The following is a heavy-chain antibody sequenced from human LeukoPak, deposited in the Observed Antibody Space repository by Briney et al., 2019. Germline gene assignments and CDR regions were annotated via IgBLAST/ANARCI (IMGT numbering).Heavy chain of an antibody. V-gene: IGHV3-23*01. CDR2: ISGSGDGT. D-gene: IGHD7-27*01. CDR1: GFTFNSYA. J-gene: IGHJ4*02. Sequence: GGSLRLSCAASGFTFNSYAMSWVRQAPGKGLEWVSAISGSGDGTYYADSVKGRFTISRDNSKNTLYLQMNSLRAEDTAVYYCALRDNWGLFDYWGQGTQVTVSS. CDR3: ALRDNWGLFDY.